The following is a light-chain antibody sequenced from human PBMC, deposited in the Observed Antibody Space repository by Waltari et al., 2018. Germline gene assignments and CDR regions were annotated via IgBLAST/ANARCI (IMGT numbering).Light chain of an antibody. V-gene: IGKV1-12*01. Sequence: DIQLIQSPSSVSASVGDRVTIPCRASQAVTSRLAWYQQKPGRAPRLLIFGATTLLSGVPSRFSGSGSGTDFTLTISSLQPEDYATYFCQQGSSFPLTFGGGTTV. CDR2: GAT. CDR1: QAVTSR. CDR3: QQGSSFPLT. J-gene: IGKJ4*01.